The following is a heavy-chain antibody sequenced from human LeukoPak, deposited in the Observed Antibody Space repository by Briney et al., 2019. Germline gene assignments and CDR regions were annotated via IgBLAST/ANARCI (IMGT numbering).Heavy chain of an antibody. CDR3: AGAYLNRLHTFGP. CDR2: ISFDGSNK. Sequence: PGGSLRLSCAASAFTFSSYALHWVRQAPGKGLEWVAVISFDGSNKYYADSVKGRFTISRDNSKNTLYLQMNSLRVEDTAVYYCAGAYLNRLHTFGPWGQGTLVTVSS. J-gene: IGHJ5*02. D-gene: IGHD4-11*01. V-gene: IGHV3-30*04. CDR1: AFTFSSYA.